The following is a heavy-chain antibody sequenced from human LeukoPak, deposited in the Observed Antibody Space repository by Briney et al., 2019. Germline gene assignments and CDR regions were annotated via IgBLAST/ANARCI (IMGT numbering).Heavy chain of an antibody. Sequence: GGSLRLSCAASGFTFSSYAMSWVRQAPGKGLEWVSAISGSGGSTYYADSVKGRFTISRDNSKNTPYLQMNSLRAEDTAVYYCAKGRGRVFDYGDSEVFDYWGQGTLVTVSS. CDR1: GFTFSSYA. CDR2: ISGSGGST. CDR3: AKGRGRVFDYGDSEVFDY. V-gene: IGHV3-23*01. D-gene: IGHD4-17*01. J-gene: IGHJ4*02.